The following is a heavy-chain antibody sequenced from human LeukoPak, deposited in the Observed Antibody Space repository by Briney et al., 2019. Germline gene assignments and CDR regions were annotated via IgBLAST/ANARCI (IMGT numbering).Heavy chain of an antibody. CDR3: ARGRTVTNDFDL. Sequence: GASVKVSCKASGYTFDFYYIHWVRQAPGQGLEWMGIFNPSGSNTNYAQRFQGRVTLTRDTSTTTVYMDLSGLRPEDTAVYYCARGRTVTNDFDLWGRGTLLTVSS. V-gene: IGHV1-46*02. CDR2: FNPSGSNT. CDR1: GYTFDFYY. J-gene: IGHJ2*01. D-gene: IGHD4-17*01.